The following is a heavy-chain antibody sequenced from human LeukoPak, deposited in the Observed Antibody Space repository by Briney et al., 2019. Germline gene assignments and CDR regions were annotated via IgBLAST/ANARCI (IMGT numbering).Heavy chain of an antibody. D-gene: IGHD5-24*01. J-gene: IGHJ3*02. CDR3: ASVYRKDVYNFDGFDI. Sequence: PSETLSLTCTVSSGSINSDGYYWSWIRQPAGKGLEWIGRVYSSGSANYSPSLKSRVIISIDTSKNQFSLRLSSVTAADTAVYYCASVYRKDVYNFDGFDIWGQGTMVTVS. CDR2: VYSSGSA. CDR1: SGSINSDGYY. V-gene: IGHV4-61*02.